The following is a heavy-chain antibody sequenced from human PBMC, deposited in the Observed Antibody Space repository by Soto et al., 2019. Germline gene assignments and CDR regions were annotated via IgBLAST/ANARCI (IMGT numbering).Heavy chain of an antibody. D-gene: IGHD6-19*01. Sequence: QVQLQESGPGLVKPSETLSLTCTVSGGSISSYYWSWVRQPPGKGLERIGYIYYSGSTNYNPSLKSRVTITVDASQPQFSVTSWSATAAGTSVYYCARRYRSTFDIWGQVTMGTVSS. CDR3: ARRYRSTFDI. V-gene: IGHV4-59*08. CDR1: GGSISSYY. J-gene: IGHJ3*02. CDR2: IYYSGST.